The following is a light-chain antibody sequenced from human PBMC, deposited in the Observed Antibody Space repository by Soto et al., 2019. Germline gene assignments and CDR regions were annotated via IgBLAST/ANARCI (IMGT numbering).Light chain of an antibody. CDR3: LQDHDYPRT. CDR1: QGIGKD. J-gene: IGKJ1*01. CDR2: AAS. Sequence: AIQMTQSPSSLSAFVGDTIHITYRASQGIGKDLGWYQQKPGKAPKLLIYAASSLENGVPPRFSGSGSGTEFTLTVSSLQPEDFATYYCLQDHDYPRTFGQGTKVDIK. V-gene: IGKV1-6*01.